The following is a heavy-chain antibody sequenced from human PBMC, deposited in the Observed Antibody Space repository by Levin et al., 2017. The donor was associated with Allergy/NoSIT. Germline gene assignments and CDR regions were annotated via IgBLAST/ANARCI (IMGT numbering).Heavy chain of an antibody. CDR1: GYTFTSHY. J-gene: IGHJ5*02. CDR3: ARDESEEDKAWWLGP. V-gene: IGHV1-46*01. CDR2: INPNGGST. Sequence: VASVKVSCKASGYTFTSHYMHWVRQAPGQGLEWMAIINPNGGSTSYAQNFQGRVTLTRDTSTSTVYMELSSLRSDDTAVYYCARDESEEDKAWWLGPWGQGTLVTVSS.